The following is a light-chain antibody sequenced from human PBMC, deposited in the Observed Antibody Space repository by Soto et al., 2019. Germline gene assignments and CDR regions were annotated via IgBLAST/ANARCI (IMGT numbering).Light chain of an antibody. Sequence: ETVLAQSPATLSLSPGERATLSCRATQSISVYLAWYQHKPGQAPRLLIYDTSKRAAGIPARFSGSESGTDFSLTIGRLDPQDFAVYYCPQRRNWPLTFGGGTKVEL. J-gene: IGKJ4*01. V-gene: IGKV3-11*01. CDR3: PQRRNWPLT. CDR2: DTS. CDR1: QSISVY.